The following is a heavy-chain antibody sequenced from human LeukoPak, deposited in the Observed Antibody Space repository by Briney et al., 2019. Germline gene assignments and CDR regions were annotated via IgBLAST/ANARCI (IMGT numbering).Heavy chain of an antibody. CDR3: AKDRGYSHGFDY. CDR2: IRNDGGST. J-gene: IGHJ4*02. V-gene: IGHV3-64*04. CDR1: GFTFSRYF. Sequence: GGSLRLSCSAPGFTFSRYFMHWVRQAPGKGLEYVSAIRNDGGSTFYADSVKGRFTISRDNSKNMLYLQMNSLRAEDTAVYNCAKDRGYSHGFDYWGQGTLVTVSS. D-gene: IGHD5-18*01.